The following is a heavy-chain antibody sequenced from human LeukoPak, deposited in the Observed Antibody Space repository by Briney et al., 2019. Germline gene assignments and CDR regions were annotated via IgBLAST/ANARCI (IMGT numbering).Heavy chain of an antibody. CDR3: GRGMRDYYGLDY. CDR1: GFTFSSYA. V-gene: IGHV3-23*01. Sequence: SGGSLRLSCAASGFTFSSYAMSWVRQAPGKGLEWVSAISGSGGSTYYADSVKGRFTISRDNSKNTLYLQMNRLTVEDTAVYYCGRGMRDYYGLDYWGQGFLVTVSS. CDR2: ISGSGGST. D-gene: IGHD3-10*01. J-gene: IGHJ4*02.